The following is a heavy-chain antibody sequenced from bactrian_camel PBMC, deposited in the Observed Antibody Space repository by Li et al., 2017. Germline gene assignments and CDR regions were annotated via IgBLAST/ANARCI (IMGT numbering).Heavy chain of an antibody. CDR1: GFRERHYC. J-gene: IGHJ4*01. Sequence: HVQLVESGGGSVQTGGSLTLSCVASGFRERHYCLGWFRQVPGKEREGVAAIRPGSGTTDYADSVKDRFTISQDATKNTLYLQMNSLKTDDTGVYYCAALNETFGARFAWCSDFRGEGTQVTVS. V-gene: IGHV3S1*01. CDR3: AALNETFGARFAWCSDF. CDR2: IRPGSGTT. D-gene: IGHD1*01.